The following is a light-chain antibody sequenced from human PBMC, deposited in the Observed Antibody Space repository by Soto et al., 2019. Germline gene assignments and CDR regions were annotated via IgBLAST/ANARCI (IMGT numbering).Light chain of an antibody. Sequence: EILMTQSPATLSVSPGARATLSCRASQRVSHNLAGSQQKPGQAPRLLLDGASIRAIGIPARFSGSVSGTEFTLTISSLQSEDFPIYYCQHSKNWPYTFGQGNKLESK. CDR2: GAS. CDR1: QRVSHN. J-gene: IGKJ2*01. V-gene: IGKV3-15*01. CDR3: QHSKNWPYT.